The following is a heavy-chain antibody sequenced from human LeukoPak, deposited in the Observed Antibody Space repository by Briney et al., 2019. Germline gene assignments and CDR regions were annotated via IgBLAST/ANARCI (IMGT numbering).Heavy chain of an antibody. J-gene: IGHJ3*02. CDR2: ISYSGNT. D-gene: IGHD2-15*01. CDR3: ARHCCSGPAKRVFDI. CDR1: GGSITSSDYH. V-gene: IGHV4-39*01. Sequence: SSETLSLTCTVSGGSITSSDYHWGWVRQPPGKGLEWIGTISYSGNTDYNPSLRSRVTIYVDTSNNQFSLRLGSVTAADTAVYHCARHCCSGPAKRVFDIWGQGTMVTVSS.